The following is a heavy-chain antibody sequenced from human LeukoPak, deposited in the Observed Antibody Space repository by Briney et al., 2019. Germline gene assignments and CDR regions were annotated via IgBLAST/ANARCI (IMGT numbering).Heavy chain of an antibody. V-gene: IGHV3-23*01. Sequence: GGSLRLSCAASGFTFTSYAMNWVRQAPGKGLEWVSVITGSGGGTYYADSAKGRFTISRDNVKSALYLQMNSLRAEDTAVYYCAKGIMGGNIDSWGQGTLVTVSS. CDR1: GFTFTSYA. CDR2: ITGSGGGT. D-gene: IGHD1-14*01. J-gene: IGHJ4*02. CDR3: AKGIMGGNIDS.